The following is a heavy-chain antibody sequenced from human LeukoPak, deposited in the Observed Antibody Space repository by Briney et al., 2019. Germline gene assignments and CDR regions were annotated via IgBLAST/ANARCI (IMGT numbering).Heavy chain of an antibody. D-gene: IGHD2-2*01. J-gene: IGHJ5*02. CDR3: ARKVVVVPATKRGWFDL. Sequence: TSETLSLTCAVYGGSFSGYYWSWIRQPPGKGLEWIGEINHSGSTNYNPSLKSRVTISVDTSKNQFSLKLSSVTAADTAVYYCARKVVVVPATKRGWFDLWGQGTLVTVSS. CDR1: GGSFSGYY. V-gene: IGHV4-34*01. CDR2: INHSGST.